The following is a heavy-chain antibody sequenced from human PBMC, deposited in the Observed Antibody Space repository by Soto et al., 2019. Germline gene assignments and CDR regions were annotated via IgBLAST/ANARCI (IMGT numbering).Heavy chain of an antibody. CDR1: GGSFSGYY. V-gene: IGHV4-34*01. D-gene: IGHD3-22*01. J-gene: IGHJ6*03. CDR2: INHSGST. Sequence: QVQLQQWGAWLLKPSETLSLTCAVYGGSFSGYYWYWIRQRPGQGLEWIWEINHSGSTNYNPSLNSRVAISVDTPKNHFSLKLSFVTAADTAVYYCASGGHDSSGYNLSYNMDVWGKGTTVTVS. CDR3: ASGGHDSSGYNLSYNMDV.